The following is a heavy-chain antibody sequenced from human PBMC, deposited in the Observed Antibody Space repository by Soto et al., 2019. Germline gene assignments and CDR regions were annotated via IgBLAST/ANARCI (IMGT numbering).Heavy chain of an antibody. CDR3: AEAPWYYYYGMDV. CDR2: INHSGST. J-gene: IGHJ6*02. Sequence: KPSETLSLTCAVYGGSFSGYYWSWIRQPPGKGLEWIGEINHSGSTNYNPSLKSRVTISVDTSKNQFSLKLSSVTAADTAVYYCAEAPWYYYYGMDVWGQGTTVTSP. V-gene: IGHV4-34*01. CDR1: GGSFSGYY.